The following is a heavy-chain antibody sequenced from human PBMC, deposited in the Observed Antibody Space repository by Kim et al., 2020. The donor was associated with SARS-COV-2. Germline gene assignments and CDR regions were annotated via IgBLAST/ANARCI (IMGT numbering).Heavy chain of an antibody. CDR2: MNPNSGNT. J-gene: IGHJ4*02. V-gene: IGHV1-8*01. CDR1: GYTFTSYD. D-gene: IGHD3-3*01. CDR3: ARKIIKKSITIFGVFVVSVQLDY. Sequence: ASVKVSCKASGYTFTSYDINWVRQATGQGLEWMGWMNPNSGNTGYAQQSQGRVTMTSNTSISTAYMELSSLRYEDTAVYYCARKIIKKSITIFGVFVVSVQLDYWGQGTLVPVPS.